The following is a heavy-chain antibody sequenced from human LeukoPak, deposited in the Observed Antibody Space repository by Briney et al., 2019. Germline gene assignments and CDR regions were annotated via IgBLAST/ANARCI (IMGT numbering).Heavy chain of an antibody. J-gene: IGHJ4*02. D-gene: IGHD1-14*01. CDR3: TRDRSRAEDD. V-gene: IGHV3-7*01. CDR1: GFTFSKYW. Sequence: GGSLRLSCAASGFTFSKYWMTWVRQAPGKGLEWVANIRGDGSVNYLLDSVKGRFTISRDNANDLLYLQMNSLRGEDTAVYYCTRDRSRAEDDWGQGTLVTVSS. CDR2: IRGDGSVN.